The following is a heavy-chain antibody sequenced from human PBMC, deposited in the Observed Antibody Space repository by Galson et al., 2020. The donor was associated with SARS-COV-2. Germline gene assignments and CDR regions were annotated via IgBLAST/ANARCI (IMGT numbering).Heavy chain of an antibody. CDR2: IYPGDSDT. CDR3: ARHQGNPVSAAGSPFTRKYYYYGMYF. CDR1: GYSFTSYW. J-gene: IGHJ6*02. V-gene: IGHV5-51*01. D-gene: IGHD6-13*01. Sequence: HGESLKISCKGSGYSFTSYWIGWVRQMPGKGLEWMGIIYPGDSDTRYSPSFQGQVTISADKSISTAYLQWSSLKAADTAMYYCARHQGNPVSAAGSPFTRKYYYYGMYFWGQGTTVTFSS.